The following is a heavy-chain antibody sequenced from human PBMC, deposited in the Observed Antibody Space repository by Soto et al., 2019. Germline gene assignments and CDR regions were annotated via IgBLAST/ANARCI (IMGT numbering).Heavy chain of an antibody. CDR1: VWSFSSDV. CDR3: ASGELHLCYHYGLDV. Sequence: SVKVSCKGAVWSFSSDVSSWLRLAPGQGLEWMGGIIPNCDTANYAQEFKGRVTTTADKYTRSAYMEMSRLRSEDTVVYYCASGELHLCYHYGLDVWGQGTMVTVSS. D-gene: IGHD2-15*01. J-gene: IGHJ6*02. CDR2: IIPNCDTA. V-gene: IGHV1-69*06.